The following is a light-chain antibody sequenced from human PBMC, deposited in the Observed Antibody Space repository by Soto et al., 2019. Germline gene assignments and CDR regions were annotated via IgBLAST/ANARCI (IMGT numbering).Light chain of an antibody. Sequence: DIQMTQSPSSLSASVGDRVTISCRASQGISNYLNWYQQKSGKAPKLLIYEASHLQSGVPSRFGGTGSGTEFTLTINSLQPEDVPTYYCQQYYSFWTFGQGTKVDIK. J-gene: IGKJ1*01. V-gene: IGKV1-39*01. CDR3: QQYYSFWT. CDR1: QGISNY. CDR2: EAS.